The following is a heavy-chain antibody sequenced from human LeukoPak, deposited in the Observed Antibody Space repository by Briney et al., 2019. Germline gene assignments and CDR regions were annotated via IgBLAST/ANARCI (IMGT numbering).Heavy chain of an antibody. J-gene: IGHJ5*02. V-gene: IGHV4-59*12. D-gene: IGHD3-10*01. CDR1: GGSISSYY. Sequence: PSETLSLTSTVSGGSISSYYWSWIRQPPGKGLEWIGYIYYSGSTNYNPSLKSRVTKSVDTSKNQFSLKLSSVTAADTAVYYCARGRGMVRAFGVWFDPWGQGTLVTVSS. CDR2: IYYSGST. CDR3: ARGRGMVRAFGVWFDP.